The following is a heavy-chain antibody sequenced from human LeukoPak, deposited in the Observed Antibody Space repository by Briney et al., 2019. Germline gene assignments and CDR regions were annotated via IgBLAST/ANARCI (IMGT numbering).Heavy chain of an antibody. D-gene: IGHD4-23*01. CDR1: GGSISSGSYY. CDR2: IYTSGST. CDR3: AREGVDYGGFDY. J-gene: IGHJ4*01. V-gene: IGHV4-61*02. Sequence: PSETLSLTCTVSGGSISSGSYYWSWIRQPAGKGLEWIGRIYTSGSTNYNPSLKSRVTISVDTSKNQFSLKLSSVTAADTAVYYCAREGVDYGGFDYWGQGTLVTVSS.